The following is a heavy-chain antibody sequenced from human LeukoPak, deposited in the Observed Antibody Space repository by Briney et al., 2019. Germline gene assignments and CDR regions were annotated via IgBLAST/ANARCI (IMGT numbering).Heavy chain of an antibody. CDR3: AAISYLAFDI. CDR1: GFTFSSYS. V-gene: IGHV3-48*01. J-gene: IGHJ3*02. Sequence: PGGSLRLSCAASGFTFSSYSMNWVRQAPGKGLEWLSYINPSSTTYADSVKGRFTISRDNAKNSLYLQMNCLRAEDTAVYYCAAISYLAFDIWGQGTMVTVSS. D-gene: IGHD2/OR15-2a*01. CDR2: INPSSTT.